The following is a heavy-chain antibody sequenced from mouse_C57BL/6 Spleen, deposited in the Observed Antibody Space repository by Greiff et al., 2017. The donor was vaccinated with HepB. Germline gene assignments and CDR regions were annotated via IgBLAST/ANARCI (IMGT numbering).Heavy chain of an antibody. Sequence: DVHLVESGGGLVKPGGSLKLSCAASGFTFSSYAMSWVRQTPEKRLEWVATISDGGSYTYYPDNVKGRFTISRDNAKNNLYLQMSHLKSEDTAMYYCARDLSYGSSYRGWFAYWGQGTLVTVSA. CDR3: ARDLSYGSSYRGWFAY. CDR1: GFTFSSYA. CDR2: ISDGGSYT. V-gene: IGHV5-4*01. D-gene: IGHD1-1*01. J-gene: IGHJ3*01.